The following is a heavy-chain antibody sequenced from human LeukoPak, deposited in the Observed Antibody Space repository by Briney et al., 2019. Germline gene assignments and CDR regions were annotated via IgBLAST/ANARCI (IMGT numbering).Heavy chain of an antibody. CDR2: ISYDGSNK. J-gene: IGHJ4*02. D-gene: IGHD3-10*01. CDR1: GFTFSSYG. Sequence: GGSLRLSCAASGFTFSSYGMHWVRRAPGKGLEWVAVISYDGSNKYYADSVKGRFTISRDNSKNTLYLQMNSLRAEDTAVYYCARLDGSTYRIFDYWGQGTLVTVSS. CDR3: ARLDGSTYRIFDY. V-gene: IGHV3-30*03.